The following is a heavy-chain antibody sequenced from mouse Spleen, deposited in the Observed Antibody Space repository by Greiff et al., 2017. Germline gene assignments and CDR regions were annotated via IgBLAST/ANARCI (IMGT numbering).Heavy chain of an antibody. Sequence: QVQLQQPGAELVKPGASVKMSCKASGYTFTSYWITWVKQRPGQGLEWIGDIYPGSGSTNYNEKFKSKATLTVDTSSSTAYMQLSSLTSEDSAVYYCARKDYRYGYFDVWGAGTTVTVSS. CDR3: ARKDYRYGYFDV. D-gene: IGHD2-14*01. V-gene: IGHV1-55*01. CDR1: GYTFTSYW. J-gene: IGHJ1*01. CDR2: IYPGSGST.